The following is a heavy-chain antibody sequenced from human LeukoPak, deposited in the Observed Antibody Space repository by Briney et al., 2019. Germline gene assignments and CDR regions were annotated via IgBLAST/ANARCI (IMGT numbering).Heavy chain of an antibody. D-gene: IGHD5-12*01. CDR3: ARHMGNSGYEHFDY. CDR1: GGSISSSGYY. CDR2: MYSGGST. Sequence: SETLSLTCTVSGGSISSSGYYWGWIRQPPGKGLEWIGSMYSGGSTYYSASLKSRVTFSVDTSKNQFSLKLSSVTAADTAVYYCARHMGNSGYEHFDYWGQGTLVTVSP. J-gene: IGHJ4*02. V-gene: IGHV4-39*01.